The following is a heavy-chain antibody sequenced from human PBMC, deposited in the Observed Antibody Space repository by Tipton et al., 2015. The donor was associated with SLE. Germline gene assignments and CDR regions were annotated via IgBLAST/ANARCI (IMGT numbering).Heavy chain of an antibody. J-gene: IGHJ4*02. CDR3: ARGFSGSPYDFWSGRRYFDY. D-gene: IGHD3-3*01. V-gene: IGHV4-34*01. CDR1: GGSFSGYY. Sequence: TLSLTCAVYGGSFSGYYWSWIRQPPGKGLEWIGYIYYSGSTNYNPSLKSRVTISVDMSKNQFSLKLSSVTAADTAVYYCARGFSGSPYDFWSGRRYFDYWGQGTLVTVSS. CDR2: IYYSGST.